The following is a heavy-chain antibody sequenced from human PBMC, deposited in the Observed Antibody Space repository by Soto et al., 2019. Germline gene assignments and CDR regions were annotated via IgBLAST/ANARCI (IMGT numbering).Heavy chain of an antibody. J-gene: IGHJ4*02. CDR3: ARLMRRTGTTPLAY. CDR2: MNPNSGNT. D-gene: IGHD1-7*01. CDR1: GYTFTSYD. Sequence: ASVKVSCKASGYTFTSYDINWVRQATGQGLEWMGWMNPNSGNTGYAQKFQGRVTMTRNTSISTAYMELSSLRSEDTAVYYCARLMRRTGTTPLAYWGQGTLVTVSS. V-gene: IGHV1-8*01.